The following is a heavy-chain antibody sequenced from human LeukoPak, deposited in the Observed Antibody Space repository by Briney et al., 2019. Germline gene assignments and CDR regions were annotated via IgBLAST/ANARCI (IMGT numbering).Heavy chain of an antibody. Sequence: SETLSLTCTVSGGSISSYYWSWIRQPPGKGLEWIGYIYDSGSTNYNPSLKSRVTISVDTSKNQFSLKLSSVTAADTAVYYCARDARYCSGGSCSRTGPFQHWGQGTLVTVSS. J-gene: IGHJ1*01. CDR3: ARDARYCSGGSCSRTGPFQH. V-gene: IGHV4-59*01. CDR1: GGSISSYY. CDR2: IYDSGST. D-gene: IGHD2-15*01.